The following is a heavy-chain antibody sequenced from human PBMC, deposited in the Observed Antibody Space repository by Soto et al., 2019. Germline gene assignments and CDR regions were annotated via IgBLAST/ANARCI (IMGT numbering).Heavy chain of an antibody. CDR1: GFSLSTNGVG. CDR3: TLRPSRIISCYDFAYFDY. J-gene: IGHJ4*01. V-gene: IGHV2-5*02. D-gene: IGHD5-12*01. CDR2: VYWDDDK. Sequence: QITLKESGPTLVKPTQTLTLTCTFSGFSLSTNGVGVGWVRQPPGKALEWIAIVYWDDDKRYSPYLKNRLTITKDTSNTQVVLTMTNMDPVDTDIYYFTLRPSRIISCYDFAYFDYWGQGILLTVSS.